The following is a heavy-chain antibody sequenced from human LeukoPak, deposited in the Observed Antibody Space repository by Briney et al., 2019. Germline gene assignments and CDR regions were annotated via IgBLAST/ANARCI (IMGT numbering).Heavy chain of an antibody. CDR2: IYTGGSGGST. CDR3: ARFDGYGIDY. J-gene: IGHJ4*02. CDR1: GFTVSSNY. D-gene: IGHD5-24*01. Sequence: GGSLRLSCAASGFTVSSNYVSWVRQAPGKGLEWVSVIYTGGSGGSTYYADSVKGRFTISRDNSKNTLYLQMNSLRAEDTAVYYCARFDGYGIDYWGQGTLVTVSS. V-gene: IGHV3-53*01.